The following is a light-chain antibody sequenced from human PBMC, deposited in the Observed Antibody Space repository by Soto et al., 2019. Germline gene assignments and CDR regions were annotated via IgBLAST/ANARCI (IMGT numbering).Light chain of an antibody. J-gene: IGKJ2*01. CDR1: QRGSSN. V-gene: IGKV3-15*01. CDR3: QQYSDWPPTYT. CDR2: GAS. Sequence: EIVMTQSPATLSVSPGERATLSCRASQRGSSNLAWYQHKPGQAPKLLIYGASTRATGIPGRFSGSGTETEFTLTISSLQSEDFAVYYCQQYSDWPPTYTFGQGTTLEIK.